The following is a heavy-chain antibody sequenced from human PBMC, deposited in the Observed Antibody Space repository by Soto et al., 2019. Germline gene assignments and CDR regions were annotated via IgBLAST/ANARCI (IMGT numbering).Heavy chain of an antibody. J-gene: IGHJ4*02. Sequence: SEPMSLTCTVSGGSIRVQSYYWTWIRQTPGKGLEWVGSSYYSGTSYFNPALKGRVTISVDTSTNQFSLRLTSVTAADTAVYYWTGLYNGIDSRLAHWGKGTRVTVS. D-gene: IGHD1-26*01. CDR1: GGSIRVQSYY. CDR3: TGLYNGIDSRLAH. V-gene: IGHV4-39*01. CDR2: SYYSGTS.